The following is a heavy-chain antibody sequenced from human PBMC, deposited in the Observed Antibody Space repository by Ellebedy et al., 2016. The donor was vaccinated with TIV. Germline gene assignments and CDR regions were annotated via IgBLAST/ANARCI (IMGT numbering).Heavy chain of an antibody. V-gene: IGHV1-69*13. CDR3: ARGGYIVVVPAAIGFDP. CDR1: RGTFSSYA. J-gene: IGHJ5*02. Sequence: SVKVSXKASRGTFSSYAISWVRQAPGQGLEWMGGIIPIFGTANYAQKFQGRVTITADESTSTAYMEPSSLRSEDTAVYYCARGGYIVVVPAAIGFDPWGQGTLVTVSS. D-gene: IGHD2-2*01. CDR2: IIPIFGTA.